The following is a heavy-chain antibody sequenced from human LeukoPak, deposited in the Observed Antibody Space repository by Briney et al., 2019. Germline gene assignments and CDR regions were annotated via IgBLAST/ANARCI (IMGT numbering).Heavy chain of an antibody. J-gene: IGHJ6*02. CDR1: GGTFSSYA. D-gene: IGHD2-21*02. CDR3: ARGGIVVVTANLYYYYGMDV. V-gene: IGHV1-69*13. Sequence: SVKVSCKASGGTFSSYAISWVRQAPGQGLEWMGGIIPIFGTANYAQKFQGRVTITADESTSTAYMELSSLRSEDTAVYYCARGGIVVVTANLYYYYGMDVWGQGTTVIVSS. CDR2: IIPIFGTA.